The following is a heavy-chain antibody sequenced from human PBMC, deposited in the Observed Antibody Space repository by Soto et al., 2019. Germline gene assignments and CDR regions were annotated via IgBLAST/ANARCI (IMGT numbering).Heavy chain of an antibody. CDR2: IYYSGST. Sequence: PSETLSLTCTVPGGSISSSSYYWGWIRQPPGKGLEWIGSIYYSGSTYYNPSLKSRVTISVDTSKNQFSLKLSSVTAADTAVYYCAKLMSYYDSSGYSNWFDPWGQGTLVTVSS. V-gene: IGHV4-39*01. CDR3: AKLMSYYDSSGYSNWFDP. D-gene: IGHD3-22*01. J-gene: IGHJ5*02. CDR1: GGSISSSSYY.